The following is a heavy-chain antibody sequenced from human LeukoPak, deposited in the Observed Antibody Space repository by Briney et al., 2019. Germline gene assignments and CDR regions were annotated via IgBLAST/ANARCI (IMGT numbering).Heavy chain of an antibody. CDR3: ARDRIGYCSGGSCYHYNWFDP. Sequence: ASVKVSCKASGYTFTSYGISWVRQAPGQGLEWMGWISAYNGNTNYAQKLQGRVTMTTDTSTSTAYMELRRLRSDDTAVYYCARDRIGYCSGGSCYHYNWFDPWGRGTLVTVSS. V-gene: IGHV1-18*01. J-gene: IGHJ5*02. CDR2: ISAYNGNT. D-gene: IGHD2-15*01. CDR1: GYTFTSYG.